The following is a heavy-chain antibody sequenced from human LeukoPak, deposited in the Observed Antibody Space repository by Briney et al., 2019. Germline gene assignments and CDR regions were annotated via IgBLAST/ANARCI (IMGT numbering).Heavy chain of an antibody. CDR3: AREAGGYCSGGSCSRREAFDI. J-gene: IGHJ3*02. CDR1: GFTFSTYW. V-gene: IGHV3-7*03. Sequence: PGGSLRLSCAASGFTFSTYWMTWVRQAPGKGLEGVANINQEGSETYYVDSVKGRFTISRDNAKNSLYLQMNSLRAEDTALYYCAREAGGYCSGGSCSRREAFDIWGQGTMVTVSS. CDR2: INQEGSET. D-gene: IGHD2-15*01.